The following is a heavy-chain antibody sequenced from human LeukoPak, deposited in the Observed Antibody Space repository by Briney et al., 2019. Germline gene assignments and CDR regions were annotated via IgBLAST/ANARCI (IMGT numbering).Heavy chain of an antibody. CDR2: ISSSGGTK. CDR3: AREFRGVTRYFDY. J-gene: IGHJ4*02. Sequence: GGSLRLSCAASGFTFSSYEMNWVRQAPGKGLEWVSYISSSGGTKYYADSVKGRFTISRDKAKNSLYLQMNSLRAEDTAVYYCAREFRGVTRYFDYWGQGTLVTVSS. CDR1: GFTFSSYE. V-gene: IGHV3-48*03. D-gene: IGHD3-10*01.